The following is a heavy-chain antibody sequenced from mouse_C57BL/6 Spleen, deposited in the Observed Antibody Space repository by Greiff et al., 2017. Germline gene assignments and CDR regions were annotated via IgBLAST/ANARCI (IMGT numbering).Heavy chain of an antibody. V-gene: IGHV1-59*01. CDR2: IDPSDSYT. J-gene: IGHJ1*03. D-gene: IGHD1-1*01. CDR1: GYTFTSYW. CDR3: ARSGYYGSSYWYFDV. Sequence: QVQLQQPGAELVRPGTSVTLSCKASGYTFTSYWMHWVKQRPGQGLEWIGVIDPSDSYTNYNQKFKGKATLTVDTSSSTAYMQLSSLTSEDSAVYYCARSGYYGSSYWYFDVWGTGTTVTVSS.